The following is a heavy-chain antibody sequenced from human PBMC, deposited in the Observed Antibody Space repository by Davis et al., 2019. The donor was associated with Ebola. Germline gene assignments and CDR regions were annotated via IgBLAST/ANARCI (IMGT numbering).Heavy chain of an antibody. CDR3: ARGGVATFDY. CDR1: AYTFTSYD. J-gene: IGHJ4*02. D-gene: IGHD5-12*01. CDR2: MNTNSGNT. V-gene: IGHV1-8*01. Sequence: AASVTVSCKASAYTFTSYDINWVRQATGQGLEWMGWMNTNSGNTGYAQKFQGRVTMTRNTSISTAYMELSSMRSEDTAVYYCARGGVATFDYWGQGTLVTVSS.